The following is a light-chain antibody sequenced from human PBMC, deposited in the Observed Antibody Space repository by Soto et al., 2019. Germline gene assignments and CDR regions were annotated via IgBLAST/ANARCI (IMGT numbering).Light chain of an antibody. CDR2: DAS. CDR3: QERSDWPRGT. V-gene: IGKV3-11*01. CDR1: RSVSKY. J-gene: IGKJ4*01. Sequence: EIVIVQSPGILSLSPGQRATLSCRASRSVSKYMAWFQQKPGQAPRLLIYDASRRAPGIPARFSGSGSGTDFTLTIASLQPEDFALYYCQERSDWPRGTFGGGTKVEIK.